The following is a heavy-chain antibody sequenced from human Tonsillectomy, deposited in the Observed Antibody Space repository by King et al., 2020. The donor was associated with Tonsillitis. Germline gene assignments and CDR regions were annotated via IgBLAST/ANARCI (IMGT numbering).Heavy chain of an antibody. CDR2: IYYSGST. V-gene: IGHV4-59*01. Sequence: QLQESGPGLVKPSETPSLTCTVSGGSIRSYYWSWIRQPPGKGLEWIGYIYYSGSTNYNPSLKSRVTISVDTSKNQFSLKLSSVTAADTAVYYCARGGGFDFWISYYYDYWGQGTLVTVSS. CDR1: GGSIRSYY. CDR3: ARGGGFDFWISYYYDY. J-gene: IGHJ4*02. D-gene: IGHD3-3*01.